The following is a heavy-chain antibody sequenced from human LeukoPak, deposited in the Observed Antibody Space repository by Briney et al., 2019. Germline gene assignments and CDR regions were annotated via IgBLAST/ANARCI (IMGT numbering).Heavy chain of an antibody. Sequence: GGSLRPSCAASGFTFSSYYMSWVRQAPGKVLEWVANINQDGGEKSYVDSVKGRFTISRDNAKNSLYLQMNSLRAEDTAVYYCARDPSRVWGAGYWGQGTLVTVSS. CDR2: INQDGGEK. D-gene: IGHD1-26*01. V-gene: IGHV3-7*05. CDR1: GFTFSSYY. J-gene: IGHJ4*02. CDR3: ARDPSRVWGAGY.